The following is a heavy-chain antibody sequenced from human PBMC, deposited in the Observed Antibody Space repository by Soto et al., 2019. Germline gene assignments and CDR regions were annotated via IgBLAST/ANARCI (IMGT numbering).Heavy chain of an antibody. V-gene: IGHV3-15*01. Sequence: GGSLRLSCAASGFTFSNAWMSWVRQAPGKGLEWVGRIKSKTDGGTTDYVAPVKGRFTISRDDSKNTLYLQMNSLKTEDTAVYYCTSTYYDFWSGYYNYFDYWGQGTLVTVSS. CDR3: TSTYYDFWSGYYNYFDY. CDR2: IKSKTDGGTT. J-gene: IGHJ4*02. CDR1: GFTFSNAW. D-gene: IGHD3-3*01.